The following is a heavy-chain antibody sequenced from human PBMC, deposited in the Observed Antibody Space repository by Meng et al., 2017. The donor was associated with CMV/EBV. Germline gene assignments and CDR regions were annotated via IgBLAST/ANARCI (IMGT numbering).Heavy chain of an antibody. CDR2: INWNGGST. D-gene: IGHD3-10*01. CDR1: GFTFDDYG. J-gene: IGHJ4*02. Sequence: GESLKISCAASGFTFDDYGMSWVRQAPGKGLGWVSGINWNGGSTGYADSVKGRFTISRDNAKNSLYLQMNSLRAEDTALYYCARGMVRGGHTTSFDYWGQGTLVTVSS. CDR3: ARGMVRGGHTTSFDY. V-gene: IGHV3-20*04.